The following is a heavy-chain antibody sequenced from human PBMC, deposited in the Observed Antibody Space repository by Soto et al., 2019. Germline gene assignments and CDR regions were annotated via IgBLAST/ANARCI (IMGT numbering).Heavy chain of an antibody. CDR1: GYSINSGYF. CDR3: ARKGRTTNLPYYYYGLDV. Sequence: PSETLSLTCAVSGYSINSGYFWGWIRQPPGKGLEWIGSIYHSVASYYNPSLKSRATISLDTSKNQFSLKLSSVPAADTAIYYCARKGRTTNLPYYYYGLDVWGQGTTVTVSS. CDR2: IYHSVAS. D-gene: IGHD1-1*01. J-gene: IGHJ6*02. V-gene: IGHV4-38-2*01.